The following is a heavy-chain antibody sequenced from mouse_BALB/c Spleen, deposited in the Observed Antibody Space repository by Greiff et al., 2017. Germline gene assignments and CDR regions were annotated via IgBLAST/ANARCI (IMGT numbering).Heavy chain of an antibody. D-gene: IGHD1-2*01. CDR3: ARRGLRLQAMDY. Sequence: QVQLQQPGAELVKPGASVKLSCKASGYTFTSYWMHWVKQRPGQGLEWIGEIDPSDSYTNYNQKFKGKATLTVDKSSSTAYMQLSSLTSEDSAVYYCARRGLRLQAMDYGGQGTSVTVSS. CDR1: GYTFTSYW. J-gene: IGHJ4*01. V-gene: IGHV1-69*02. CDR2: IDPSDSYT.